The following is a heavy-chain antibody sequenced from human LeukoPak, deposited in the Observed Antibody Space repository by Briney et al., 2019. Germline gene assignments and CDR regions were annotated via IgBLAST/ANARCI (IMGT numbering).Heavy chain of an antibody. Sequence: GGSLRLSCAASGFTFSSYGMHWVRQAPGKGLEWVAVISYDGSNKYYADSVKGRFTISRDNSKNTLYLQMNSLRAEDTAVYYCAKLYSSSSGLDYWGQGTLVTVSS. CDR3: AKLYSSSSGLDY. D-gene: IGHD6-6*01. CDR2: ISYDGSNK. CDR1: GFTFSSYG. V-gene: IGHV3-30*18. J-gene: IGHJ4*02.